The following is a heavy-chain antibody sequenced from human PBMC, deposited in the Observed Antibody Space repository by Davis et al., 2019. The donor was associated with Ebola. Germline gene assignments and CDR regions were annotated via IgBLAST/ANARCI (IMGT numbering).Heavy chain of an antibody. D-gene: IGHD3-9*01. V-gene: IGHV3-33*01. CDR2: IWYDGSNK. CDR1: GFTFSSYG. CDR3: ARDSNHYDILTGFSDY. J-gene: IGHJ4*02. Sequence: GSLRLSCAASGFTFSSYGMHWVRQAPGKGLEWVAVIWYDGSNKYYADSVKGRFTISRDNSKNTLYLQMNSLRAEDTAVYYCARDSNHYDILTGFSDYWGQGTLVTVSS.